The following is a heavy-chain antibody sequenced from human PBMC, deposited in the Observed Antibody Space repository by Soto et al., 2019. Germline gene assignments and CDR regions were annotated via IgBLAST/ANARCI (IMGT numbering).Heavy chain of an antibody. CDR3: TRTGFCSGGSCYSLNFDP. CDR1: GYTLTELS. V-gene: IGHV1-24*01. Sequence: QVQLVQSGAEVKKPGASVKVSCKVSGYTLTELSMHWVRQAPGKGLEWMGGFDPEDGETIYAQKFQGRVTMTEDTSTDTAYMELSSLRSEDTAVYYCTRTGFCSGGSCYSLNFDPCGQGTLVTVSS. J-gene: IGHJ5*02. D-gene: IGHD2-15*01. CDR2: FDPEDGET.